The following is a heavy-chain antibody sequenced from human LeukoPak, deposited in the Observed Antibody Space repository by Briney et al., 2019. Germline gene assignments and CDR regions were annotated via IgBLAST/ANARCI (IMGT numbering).Heavy chain of an antibody. J-gene: IGHJ4*02. D-gene: IGHD1-26*01. V-gene: IGHV3-20*04. CDR1: GFTFDDYG. CDR2: INCNGGST. Sequence: GGSLRLSCAASGFTFDDYGMSWVRQAPGKGLELVSGINCNGGSTCFADSMKGRFTISRDNAKNSLYLQMRSLRVEVRALYYCVRDGGSYYGKKDGWGQGTLVTVSS. CDR3: VRDGGSYYGKKDG.